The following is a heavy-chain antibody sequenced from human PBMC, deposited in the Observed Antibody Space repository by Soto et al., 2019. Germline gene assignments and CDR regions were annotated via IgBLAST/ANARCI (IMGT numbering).Heavy chain of an antibody. CDR3: AKNVWGITIFGGMDV. CDR2: LSGSGAST. CDR1: GFTFSSYA. Sequence: GGSLRLSCAASGFTFSSYAMGWVRQAPGKGLEWVSALSGSGASTYYADSVKGRFTISRDNSKNTLYLQMNSLRAEDTAVYYCAKNVWGITIFGGMDVWGQGTTVTAP. D-gene: IGHD3-9*01. V-gene: IGHV3-23*01. J-gene: IGHJ6*02.